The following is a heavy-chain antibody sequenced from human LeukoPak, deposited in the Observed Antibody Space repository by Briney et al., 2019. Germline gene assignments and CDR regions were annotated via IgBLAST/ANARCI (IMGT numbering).Heavy chain of an antibody. CDR2: IYYSGST. CDR3: ARTGVQLERRTLVVGYYYYMDV. D-gene: IGHD1-1*01. Sequence: PSETLSLTCTVSGGSISSYYWSWIRQPPGKGLEWIGYIYYSGSTNYNPSLKSRVTISVDTSKNQFSLKLSSVTAADTAVYYCARTGVQLERRTLVVGYYYYMDVWGKGTTVTVSS. J-gene: IGHJ6*03. V-gene: IGHV4-59*01. CDR1: GGSISSYY.